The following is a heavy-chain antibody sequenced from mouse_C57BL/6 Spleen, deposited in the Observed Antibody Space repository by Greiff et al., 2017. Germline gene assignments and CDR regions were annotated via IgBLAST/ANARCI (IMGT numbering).Heavy chain of an antibody. J-gene: IGHJ4*01. CDR3: ANYYCGSSYAMDY. CDR2: INPNNGGT. V-gene: IGHV1-22*01. CDR1: GYTFTDYN. Sequence: EVQLQESGPELVKPGASVKMSCKASGYTFTDYNMHWVKQSHGKSLEWIGYINPNNGGTSYNQKFKGKATLTVNKSSSTAYMELRSLTSEDSAVYYCANYYCGSSYAMDYWGQGTSVTVSS. D-gene: IGHD1-1*01.